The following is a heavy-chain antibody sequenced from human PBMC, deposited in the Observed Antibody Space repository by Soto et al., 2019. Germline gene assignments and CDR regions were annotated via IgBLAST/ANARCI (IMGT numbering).Heavy chain of an antibody. J-gene: IGHJ6*02. CDR3: ARGGYCSGGSCYSTDYYYGMDV. Sequence: QVQLVQSGAEVKKPGASVKVSCKASGYSFTSYGISWVRQAPGQGLEWMGWISAYNGNTKNAQKPQGRVTMTTDTSTSTAYMELRSLRSDDTAVYYCARGGYCSGGSCYSTDYYYGMDVWGQGTTVTVSS. CDR1: GYSFTSYG. CDR2: ISAYNGNT. D-gene: IGHD2-15*01. V-gene: IGHV1-18*01.